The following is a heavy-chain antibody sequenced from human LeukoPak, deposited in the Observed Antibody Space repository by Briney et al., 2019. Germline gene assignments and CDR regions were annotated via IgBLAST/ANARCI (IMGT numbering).Heavy chain of an antibody. V-gene: IGHV3-33*01. CDR2: IWHDGSNK. D-gene: IGHD3-3*01. CDR1: GFTFSTYG. CDR3: ARGLRVDYDFRGGYPDY. Sequence: GGSLRLSCAASGFTFSTYGMLWVRQAPGKGLEWVTVIWHDGSNKYYADSVKGRFTISRDNSKNTLYLQMTSPRAEDTAMYYCARGLRVDYDFRGGYPDYWGQGTLVTVSS. J-gene: IGHJ4*02.